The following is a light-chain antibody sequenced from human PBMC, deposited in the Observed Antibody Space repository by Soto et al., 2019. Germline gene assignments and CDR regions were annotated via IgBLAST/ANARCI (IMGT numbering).Light chain of an antibody. V-gene: IGKV3-15*01. Sequence: EIVMTQSPATLSVSPGERATLSCRASQSVRSNLAWYQQKPGQAPRLLIYGASTRATGIPARFSGGGSGTEFTLTISSLQSEDFAVYYCQQYNNWPPWTVGQGTKVEIK. CDR1: QSVRSN. CDR3: QQYNNWPPWT. J-gene: IGKJ1*01. CDR2: GAS.